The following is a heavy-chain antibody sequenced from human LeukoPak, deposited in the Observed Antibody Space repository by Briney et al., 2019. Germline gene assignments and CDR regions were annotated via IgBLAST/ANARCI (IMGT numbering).Heavy chain of an antibody. CDR1: GGSISSYY. CDR3: ARHDPLITMIIGERAFDM. CDR2: INYSGST. Sequence: SETLSLTCTVSGGSISSYYWSWIRQPPGKGLEWIGYINYSGSTNYNPSLKNRVTISVDTSTNQFSLRLSSVTAADTAVYYCARHDPLITMIIGERAFDMWGQGTMVTVPS. V-gene: IGHV4-59*08. D-gene: IGHD3-22*01. J-gene: IGHJ3*02.